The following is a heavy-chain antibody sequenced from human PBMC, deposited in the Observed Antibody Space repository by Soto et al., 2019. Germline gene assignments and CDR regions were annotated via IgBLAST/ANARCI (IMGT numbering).Heavy chain of an antibody. V-gene: IGHV3-11*01. CDR1: GFTFSDYY. D-gene: IGHD3-9*01. Sequence: GGSLRLSCAASGFTFSDYYLSWIRQAPGKGLEWVSYISSSGSTIYYADSVKGRFTISRDNAKNSLYLQMNSLRAEDTAVYYCARELGYDILTGYYGMDVWGQGTTVTVS. CDR2: ISSSGSTI. CDR3: ARELGYDILTGYYGMDV. J-gene: IGHJ6*02.